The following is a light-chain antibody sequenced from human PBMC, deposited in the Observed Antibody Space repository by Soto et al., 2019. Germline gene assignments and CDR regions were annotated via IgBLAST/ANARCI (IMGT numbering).Light chain of an antibody. CDR1: QSVSSSN. CDR3: QQYCTSPVT. J-gene: IGKJ2*01. Sequence: EVVLTQSPGTLSLSPGEGATLSCRASQSVSSSNLAWYQQKPGQAPRLLIYDASIRASGIPDRFSGSGSGTDFTLTISRLEPEDFAVYYCQQYCTSPVTFGQGTKLEMK. V-gene: IGKV3-20*01. CDR2: DAS.